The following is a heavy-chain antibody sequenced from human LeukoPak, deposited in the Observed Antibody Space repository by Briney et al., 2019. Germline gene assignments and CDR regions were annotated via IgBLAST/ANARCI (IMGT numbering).Heavy chain of an antibody. CDR3: ARETYYYDSSGYYYYQWGAFDI. J-gene: IGHJ3*02. V-gene: IGHV3-21*01. Sequence: GGSLRLSCTASGFTLSIYSMNWVRQAPGRGVEWVSSISISSSYIYYADSVKGLFTISRENDKNSLYLQMTSLRAEDTAVYYCARETYYYDSSGYYYYQWGAFDIWGEGTMVTVSS. CDR1: GFTLSIYS. D-gene: IGHD3-22*01. CDR2: ISISSSYI.